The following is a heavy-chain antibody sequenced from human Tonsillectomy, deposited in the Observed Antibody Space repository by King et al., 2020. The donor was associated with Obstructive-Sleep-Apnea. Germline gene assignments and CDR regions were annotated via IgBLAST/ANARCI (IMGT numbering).Heavy chain of an antibody. CDR2: ISSRSGST. J-gene: IGHJ4*02. CDR3: ERLATMVRRVIIKYYFDS. Sequence: VQLVESGGGLVKPGGSLRLSCAAAGFTFSDYYMSWIRQAPGKGLEWVSDISSRSGSTNYADSVKGRFTISRDNAKNSLYLQMNSLRAEDTAVYYCERLATMVRRVIIKYYFDSCGQGTLGTVSS. V-gene: IGHV3-11*06. CDR1: GFTFSDYY. D-gene: IGHD3-10*01.